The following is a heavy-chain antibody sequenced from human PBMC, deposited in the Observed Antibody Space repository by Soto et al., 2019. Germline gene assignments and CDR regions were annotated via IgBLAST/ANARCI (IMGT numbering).Heavy chain of an antibody. Sequence: GGSLRLSCAASGLTFSSYAMSWVRQAPGQGLEWVSGISVSGGNTYYADSVKGRFTISRDNSKNTLYLQMNNLRAEDTAVYYCADGGEWSFNFVYWGQGTLVTVSS. D-gene: IGHD3-3*01. CDR3: ADGGEWSFNFVY. V-gene: IGHV3-23*01. CDR1: GLTFSSYA. CDR2: ISVSGGNT. J-gene: IGHJ4*02.